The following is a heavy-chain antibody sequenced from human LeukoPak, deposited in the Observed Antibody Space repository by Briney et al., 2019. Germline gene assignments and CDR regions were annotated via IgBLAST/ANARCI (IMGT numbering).Heavy chain of an antibody. D-gene: IGHD5-24*01. Sequence: GASVKVSCKASGYTFTGYYMHWVRQAPGQGLEWMGRINPNSGGTNYAQKFQGRVTMTRDTSISTAYMELSRLGSDDTAVYYCARGGRGLRDGYNPTGYWGQGTLVTVSS. CDR3: ARGGRGLRDGYNPTGY. CDR1: GYTFTGYY. J-gene: IGHJ4*02. V-gene: IGHV1-2*06. CDR2: INPNSGGT.